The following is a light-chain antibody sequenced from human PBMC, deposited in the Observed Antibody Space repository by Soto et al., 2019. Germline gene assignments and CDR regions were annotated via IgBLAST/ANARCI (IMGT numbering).Light chain of an antibody. Sequence: DIQMTQSPSFVSASVGDRVTITCRASQGISRWLAWYQQRPGKAPELLIYGASSLQSGVPSRFNGSGYGTDFTLSVSSRQPEVFAPYYCQQANSFPLTCGQGTRLEIK. CDR3: QQANSFPLT. CDR2: GAS. J-gene: IGKJ5*01. CDR1: QGISRW. V-gene: IGKV1-12*01.